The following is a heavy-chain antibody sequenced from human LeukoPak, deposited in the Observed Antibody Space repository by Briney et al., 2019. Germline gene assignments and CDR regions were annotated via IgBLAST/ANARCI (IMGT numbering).Heavy chain of an antibody. CDR2: IKQDGSEK. D-gene: IGHD3-3*01. CDR3: ARGWYGRFFSSAPWFDP. Sequence: PGGSLRLSCAASGFTFSSYWMSWVRQAPGKGLEWVANIKQDGSEKYYVDSVKGRFTISRDNAKNSLYLQMNSLRDEDTAVYYCARGWYGRFFSSAPWFDPWGQGTLVTVSS. V-gene: IGHV3-7*01. CDR1: GFTFSSYW. J-gene: IGHJ5*02.